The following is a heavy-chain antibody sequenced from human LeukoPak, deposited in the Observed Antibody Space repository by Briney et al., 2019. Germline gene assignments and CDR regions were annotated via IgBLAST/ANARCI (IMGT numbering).Heavy chain of an antibody. J-gene: IGHJ4*02. V-gene: IGHV3-7*03. CDR3: ARDQYDTWSRRGNFDS. Sequence: QPGGSLRLSCVVSGFTFGKYWMSWVRQAPGKGLEWVANIKLDGSEKNYVDSVKGRFTISRDNTKNSLYLQMNSLRVEDTAVFYCARDQYDTWSRRGNFDSWGQGTLVIVSS. D-gene: IGHD3-3*01. CDR1: GFTFGKYW. CDR2: IKLDGSEK.